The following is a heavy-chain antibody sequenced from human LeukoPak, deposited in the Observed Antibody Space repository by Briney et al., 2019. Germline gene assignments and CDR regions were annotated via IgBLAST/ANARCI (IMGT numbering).Heavy chain of an antibody. V-gene: IGHV4-34*01. CDR3: ARMGYCTSTSCYVSGYYYYYMDV. Sequence: SETLSLTCAVYGGSFSDYYWSWIRQPPGKGLEWIGEINHSGTTNYNPSLQSRVTISVDTSKNQFSLNLRSVTAADTAVYYCARMGYCTSTSCYVSGYYYYYMDVWGKGTTVTVSS. J-gene: IGHJ6*03. D-gene: IGHD2-2*01. CDR2: INHSGTT. CDR1: GGSFSDYY.